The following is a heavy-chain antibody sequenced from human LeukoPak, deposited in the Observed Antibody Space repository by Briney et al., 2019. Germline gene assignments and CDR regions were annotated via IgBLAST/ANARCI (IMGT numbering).Heavy chain of an antibody. D-gene: IGHD6-19*01. CDR2: IRYDGSNK. CDR3: AKGLWAAVAGLDY. V-gene: IGHV3-30*02. Sequence: PGGSLRLSCAASGFTFSSYGMHWVRQAPGKGLEWVALIRYDGSNKYYADSVKGRFTISRDNSKNTLYLQMNSLRAEDTAVYYCAKGLWAAVAGLDYWGQGTLVTVSS. J-gene: IGHJ4*02. CDR1: GFTFSSYG.